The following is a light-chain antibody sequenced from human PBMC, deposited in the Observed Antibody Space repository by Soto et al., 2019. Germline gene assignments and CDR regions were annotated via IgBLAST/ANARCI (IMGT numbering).Light chain of an antibody. Sequence: EIVLTQSPDTLSLSPGERATLSCRASQSVSSSLAWYQQKPGRAPRLLIYDASNRATGIPARFSGSGSGTEFTLTISRLEPEDFAVYYCQQRSNWPPEVTFGPGTKVDIK. CDR1: QSVSSS. V-gene: IGKV3-11*01. J-gene: IGKJ3*01. CDR3: QQRSNWPPEVT. CDR2: DAS.